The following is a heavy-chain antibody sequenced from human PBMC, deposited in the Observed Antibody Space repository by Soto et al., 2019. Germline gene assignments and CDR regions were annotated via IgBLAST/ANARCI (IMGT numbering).Heavy chain of an antibody. V-gene: IGHV4-30-4*01. J-gene: IGHJ4*02. CDR3: ARGTSADKIDY. CDR1: GDSISSGYF. D-gene: IGHD3-3*01. CDR2: TYNSGTT. Sequence: QVQLQESGPGLVEPSQTLSLTCTVSGDSISSGYFWSWIRQSPGKGLEWIGHTYNSGTTYNNPSLRSRGTISIDTSRNQFSLRLTSVTAADTAVYYWARGTSADKIDYWGQGTLVTVSS.